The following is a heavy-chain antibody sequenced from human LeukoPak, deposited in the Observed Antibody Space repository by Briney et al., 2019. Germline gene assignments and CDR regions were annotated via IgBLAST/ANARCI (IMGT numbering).Heavy chain of an antibody. J-gene: IGHJ4*02. D-gene: IGHD3-9*01. Sequence: ASVKVSCKASGYTFTSYGISWVRQAPGQGLEWMGWICAYNGNTNYAQKLQGRVTMTTDTSTSTAYMELRSLRSDDTAVYYCARDRRYFDWLLADYWGQGTLVTVSS. CDR1: GYTFTSYG. CDR3: ARDRRYFDWLLADY. V-gene: IGHV1-18*04. CDR2: ICAYNGNT.